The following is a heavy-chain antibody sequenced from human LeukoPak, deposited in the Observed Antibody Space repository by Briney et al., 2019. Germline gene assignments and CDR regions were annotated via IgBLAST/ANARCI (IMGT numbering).Heavy chain of an antibody. CDR3: ARANRIAAAGNYYYYYGMDV. J-gene: IGHJ6*02. Sequence: PGGSLRLSCAASGFTFSSYAMSWVRQAPGQGLEWMGRIIPILGIANYAQKFQGRVTITADKSTSTAYMELSSLRSEDTAVYYCARANRIAAAGNYYYYYGMDVWGQGTTVTVSS. CDR1: GFTFSSYA. D-gene: IGHD6-13*01. V-gene: IGHV1-69*04. CDR2: IIPILGIA.